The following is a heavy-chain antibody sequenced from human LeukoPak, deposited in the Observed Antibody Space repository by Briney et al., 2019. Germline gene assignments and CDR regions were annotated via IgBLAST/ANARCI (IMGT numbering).Heavy chain of an antibody. D-gene: IGHD3-22*01. V-gene: IGHV1-18*01. Sequence: ASVKVSCKASGYIFISYGISWVRQAPGQGLEWMGWTSAYNGNTKYAQKLQGRVTMTTDTSTSTAYMELRSLRSDDTAVYYCARDVRGIVGMDYFDYWGQGTLVTISS. J-gene: IGHJ4*02. CDR2: TSAYNGNT. CDR1: GYIFISYG. CDR3: ARDVRGIVGMDYFDY.